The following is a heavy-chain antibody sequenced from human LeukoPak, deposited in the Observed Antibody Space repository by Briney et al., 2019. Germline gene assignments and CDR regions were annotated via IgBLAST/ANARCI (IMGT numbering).Heavy chain of an antibody. D-gene: IGHD7-27*01. Sequence: GGCLRLSCAASGFTFSSYGMHWVPQAPGKGLEWVAVISYDGSNKYYADSVKGRFTISRDNSKNTLYLQMNSLRAEDTAVYYCVTGDNYFDYWGQGTLVTVSS. V-gene: IGHV3-30*03. J-gene: IGHJ4*02. CDR2: ISYDGSNK. CDR1: GFTFSSYG. CDR3: VTGDNYFDY.